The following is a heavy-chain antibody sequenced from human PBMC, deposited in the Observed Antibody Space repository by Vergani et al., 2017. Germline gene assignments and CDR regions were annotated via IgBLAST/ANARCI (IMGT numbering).Heavy chain of an antibody. CDR2: IYYSGST. CDR3: ARDIVVVPAGRYFDY. CDR1: GGSLSSGCYY. J-gene: IGHJ4*02. V-gene: IGHV4-31*03. Sequence: QVQLQESGPGLVKPSQTLSLPCTVSGGSLSSGCYYWSWIRQHPGKGLEWIGYIYYSGSTYYNPSLKSRVTISVDTYKNQFSLKLSSVTAADTAVYYCARDIVVVPAGRYFDYWGQGTLVTVSS. D-gene: IGHD2-2*01.